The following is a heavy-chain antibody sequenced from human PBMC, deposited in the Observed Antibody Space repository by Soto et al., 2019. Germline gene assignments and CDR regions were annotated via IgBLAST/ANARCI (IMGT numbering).Heavy chain of an antibody. CDR3: AREQLHGDYSDY. J-gene: IGHJ4*02. CDR1: GGSFSGYY. Sequence: QVQLQQRGAGLLKPSETLSLTCGVYGGSFSGYYWSWIRHPPGKGLEWIGDINHSGSTNYNPSLKSRVTISVDTSKNQFSLNLSSVTAADTAVYYCAREQLHGDYSDYWGQGTLVTVSS. D-gene: IGHD3-10*01. V-gene: IGHV4-34*01. CDR2: INHSGST.